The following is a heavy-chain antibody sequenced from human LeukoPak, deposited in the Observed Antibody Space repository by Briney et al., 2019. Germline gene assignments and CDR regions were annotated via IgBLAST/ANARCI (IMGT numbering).Heavy chain of an antibody. CDR1: GFTFSSYA. J-gene: IGHJ4*02. CDR3: AKDSPAEYSSALDY. Sequence: PGGSLRLSCAASGFTFSSYAMHWVRQAPGKGLEWVAVISYDGSNKYYADSVKGRFTISRDNSKNTLYLQMNSLRAEDTAVYYCAKDSPAEYSSALDYWGQGTLVTVSS. CDR2: ISYDGSNK. D-gene: IGHD6-6*01. V-gene: IGHV3-30-3*01.